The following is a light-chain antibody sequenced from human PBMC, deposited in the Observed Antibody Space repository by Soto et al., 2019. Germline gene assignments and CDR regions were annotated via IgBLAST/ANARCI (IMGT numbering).Light chain of an antibody. CDR1: QSVSSD. V-gene: IGKV3-20*01. CDR2: DAS. Sequence: MVRTQSPATVSGSPGEGASPCCRASQSVSSDLAWYQHKPGQAPRLLIYDASSRATGIPDRFSASGSGTDFTLTINRLEPQDFVVYYCQYYGNSRITFGQGRRLE. CDR3: QYYGNSRIT. J-gene: IGKJ5*01.